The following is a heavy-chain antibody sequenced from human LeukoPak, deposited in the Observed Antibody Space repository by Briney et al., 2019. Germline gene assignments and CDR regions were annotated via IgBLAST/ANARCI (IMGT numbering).Heavy chain of an antibody. Sequence: SVKVSFTCSGGIYTITAITRVRQPPGQGLERMGGIITMSTTANYAQKFQGRVTITRDDSTSTAYMEVSSLRSEDTALYYCATYGGNTAEYFQHWGQGTLVTFSS. D-gene: IGHD4-23*01. V-gene: IGHV1-69*05. CDR1: GGIYTITA. J-gene: IGHJ1*01. CDR3: ATYGGNTAEYFQH. CDR2: IITMSTTA.